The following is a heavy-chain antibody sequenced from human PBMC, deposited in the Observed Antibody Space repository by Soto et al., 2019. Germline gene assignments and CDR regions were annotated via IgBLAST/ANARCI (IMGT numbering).Heavy chain of an antibody. Sequence: EVQLVESGGGLVQPGGSLRLSCAASGFTFSSYSMNWVRQAPGKGLEWVSYISSSSSTIYYADSVKGRFTISRDNAKNSLYLQMNSLRDEDTAVYYCASPPTICGGSYYYFDYWGQGTLVTVSS. CDR2: ISSSSSTI. CDR3: ASPPTICGGSYYYFDY. J-gene: IGHJ4*02. D-gene: IGHD1-26*01. V-gene: IGHV3-48*02. CDR1: GFTFSSYS.